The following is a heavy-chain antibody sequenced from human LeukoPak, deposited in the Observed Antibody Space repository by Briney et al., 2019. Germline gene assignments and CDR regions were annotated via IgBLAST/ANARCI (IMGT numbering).Heavy chain of an antibody. Sequence: SQTLSLTCAISGDSVSSNSVTWNWIRQSPSRGLEWLGRTYYRSTWYNDYAVSVRGRITVNPDTSKNQFSLHLDSVTPEDTAVYYCARRLTQYNCFDPWGQGILVTVSS. D-gene: IGHD2-21*02. CDR3: ARRLTQYNCFDP. CDR2: TYYRSTWYN. V-gene: IGHV6-1*01. CDR1: GDSVSSNSVT. J-gene: IGHJ5*02.